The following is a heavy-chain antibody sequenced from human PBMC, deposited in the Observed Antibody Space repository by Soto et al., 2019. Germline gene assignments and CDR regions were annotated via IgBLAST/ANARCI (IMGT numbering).Heavy chain of an antibody. J-gene: IGHJ6*02. Sequence: SETLSLTCTFSGGTIISGGYYWSWIRQPPGKGLEWIGYIYYSGSTNYNPSLKSRVTISVDTSKNQFSLKLSSVTAADTAVYYCASSNIAAAGFYYYGMDVWGRGTTVTVSS. D-gene: IGHD6-13*01. CDR2: IYYSGST. CDR3: ASSNIAAAGFYYYGMDV. CDR1: GGTIISGGYY. V-gene: IGHV4-61*08.